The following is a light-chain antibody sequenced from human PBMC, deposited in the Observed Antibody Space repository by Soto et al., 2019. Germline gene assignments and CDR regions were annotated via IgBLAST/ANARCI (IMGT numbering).Light chain of an antibody. CDR2: EVS. CDR3: SSYAGSNNYV. J-gene: IGLJ1*01. V-gene: IGLV2-8*01. Sequence: QPVLTQPPSASGSPGQSVTISCTGTSSDVGGYNYVSWYQQHPGKAPKLMIYEVSKRPSGVPDRFSGSKSGNTASLTVSGRQAEDEADYYCSSYAGSNNYVFGPGTKLTVL. CDR1: SSDVGGYNY.